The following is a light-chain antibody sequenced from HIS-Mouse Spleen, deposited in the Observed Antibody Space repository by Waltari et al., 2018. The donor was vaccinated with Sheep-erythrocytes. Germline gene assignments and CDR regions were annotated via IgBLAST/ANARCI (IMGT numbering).Light chain of an antibody. J-gene: IGLJ2*01. CDR2: EVS. CDR1: TSDVGGYNY. CDR3: SSYTSSSTVV. Sequence: QSALTQPASVSGSPGQSITISCTGTTSDVGGYNYVSWYPPHPGKAPKLMIYEVSNRAAGVSNRFSGSKSGNTASLTISGLQAEDEADYYCSSYTSSSTVVFGGGTKLTVL. V-gene: IGLV2-14*01.